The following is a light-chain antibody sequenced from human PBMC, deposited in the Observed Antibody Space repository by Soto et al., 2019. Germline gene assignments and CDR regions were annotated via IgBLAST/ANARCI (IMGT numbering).Light chain of an antibody. V-gene: IGKV3-15*01. CDR2: GAS. Sequence: EIVMTQSPATLSVSPRERATLSCRASQSVSSNLAWYQQKPGQAPRLLIYGASPRATGIPARFSGSGSGTEFTLTISSLQSEDFAVYYCQQYDNWPYTFGQGTKLEIK. J-gene: IGKJ2*01. CDR1: QSVSSN. CDR3: QQYDNWPYT.